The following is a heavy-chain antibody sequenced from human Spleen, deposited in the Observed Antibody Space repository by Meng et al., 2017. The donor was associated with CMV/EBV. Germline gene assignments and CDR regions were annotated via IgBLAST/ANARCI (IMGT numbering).Heavy chain of an antibody. D-gene: IGHD6-19*01. Sequence: SETLSLTCNVSGGSISSGGYYWSWIRQHPGKGLEWIGYIYDSGSTYYNPSLKSRVTISVDTSKNQFSLKLSSVTAADTAVYYCARESAGTIWFDPWGQGTLVTVSS. CDR2: IYDSGST. CDR3: ARESAGTIWFDP. V-gene: IGHV4-31*03. J-gene: IGHJ5*02. CDR1: GGSISSGGYY.